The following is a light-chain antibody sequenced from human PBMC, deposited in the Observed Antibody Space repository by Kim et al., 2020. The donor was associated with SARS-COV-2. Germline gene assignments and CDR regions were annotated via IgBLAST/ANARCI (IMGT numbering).Light chain of an antibody. CDR3: QQCKGAPWT. CDR2: PAS. J-gene: IGKJ1*01. CDR1: QGISNY. Sequence: DIQMTQSPSSLSASVGDRVTITCRASQGISNYLAWYQQKPGKVPKLLIYPASALRSGVPSRFSGSGSGTDFTLTITSLQPEDVAVYYCQQCKGAPWTFGHGTKVDIK. V-gene: IGKV1-27*01.